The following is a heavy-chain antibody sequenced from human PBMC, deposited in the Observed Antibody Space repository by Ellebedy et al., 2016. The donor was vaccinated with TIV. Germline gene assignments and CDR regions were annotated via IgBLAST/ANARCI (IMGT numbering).Heavy chain of an antibody. CDR1: GFTFRSYA. CDR3: AKDRTAGDGYWVFDS. V-gene: IGHV3-23*01. J-gene: IGHJ4*02. D-gene: IGHD5-18*01. CDR2: NSHTGSRT. Sequence: GESLKIYCAASGFTFRSYAMSCVRQAPGKGLEWVSTNSHTGSRTYYADSVEGRFIISRDNSKNTVDLQMKSLKDEDTAVYFCAKDRTAGDGYWVFDSWGQGTLVTVSS.